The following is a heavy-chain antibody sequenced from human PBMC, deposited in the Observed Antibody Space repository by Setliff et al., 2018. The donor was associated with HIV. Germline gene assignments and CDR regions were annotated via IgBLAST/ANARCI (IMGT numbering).Heavy chain of an antibody. Sequence: SETLSLTCIVSGGSISPTNYCWGWIRQTPGQGLEWIGTVCYSGGTYYNPSLMGRVTISIDPSKNQFSLNLSSVAAADTAVYFCARGGAVSADFDSWGQGTLVTVSS. CDR3: ARGGAVSADFDS. J-gene: IGHJ4*02. D-gene: IGHD3-16*01. V-gene: IGHV4-39*01. CDR2: VCYSGGT. CDR1: GGSISPTNYC.